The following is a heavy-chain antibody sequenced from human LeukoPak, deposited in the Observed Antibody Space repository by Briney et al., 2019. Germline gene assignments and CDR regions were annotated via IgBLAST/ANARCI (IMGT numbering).Heavy chain of an antibody. D-gene: IGHD5-12*01. J-gene: IGHJ4*02. CDR1: GYTFTSYY. CDR2: INLSGDRT. CDR3: ARDIGSGYYNFDY. V-gene: IGHV1-46*01. Sequence: GASVNVSCKASGYTFTSYYLRWVRQAPGQGLEWMGTINLSGDRTSYAQKIQGRVTMTRDTSTSTVYMELSSLTSEDTAVYYCARDIGSGYYNFDYWGQGTLVTVSS.